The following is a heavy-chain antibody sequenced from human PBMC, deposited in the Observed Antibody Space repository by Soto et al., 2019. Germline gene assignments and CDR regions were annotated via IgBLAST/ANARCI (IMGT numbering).Heavy chain of an antibody. CDR2: ISTYSGDT. D-gene: IGHD5-12*01. V-gene: IGHV1-18*01. CDR1: GYTFFTYD. J-gene: IGHJ5*02. CDR3: ARHHGPTTSENWFGP. Sequence: ASVKVSCKASGYTFFTYDISWVRQAPGQGLEWMGWISTYSGDTKYAQKFQGRVTMTTDTSTTTAYLELRSLRSDDTAVYYCARHHGPTTSENWFGPWGQGTLVTVPS.